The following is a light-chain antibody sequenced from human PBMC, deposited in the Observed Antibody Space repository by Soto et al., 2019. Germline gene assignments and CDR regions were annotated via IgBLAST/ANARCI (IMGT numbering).Light chain of an antibody. CDR1: QSISSW. Sequence: DIQMTQSPSTLFASVGDRVTITCRASQSISSWLAWYQQKPGKAPKFLIHKASSLESGVPSRFSGSGSGTEFTLTISSLQTDDFATYFCQQYNSPPWTFDQGTKVEIK. J-gene: IGKJ1*01. CDR2: KAS. V-gene: IGKV1-5*03. CDR3: QQYNSPPWT.